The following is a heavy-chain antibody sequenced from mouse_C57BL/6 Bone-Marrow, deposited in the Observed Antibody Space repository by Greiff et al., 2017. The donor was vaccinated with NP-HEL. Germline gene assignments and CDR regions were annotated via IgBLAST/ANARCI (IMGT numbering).Heavy chain of an antibody. Sequence: VQLQQSGPGLVAPSQSLSITCTVSGFSLTSYAISWVRQPPGKGLEWLGVIWTGGGTNYNSALKSRLSISKDNSKSQVFLKMNSLQTDDTARYYCARKEGYYGRGYFDYWGQGTTLTVSS. D-gene: IGHD1-1*01. J-gene: IGHJ2*01. CDR1: GFSLTSYA. CDR2: IWTGGGT. CDR3: ARKEGYYGRGYFDY. V-gene: IGHV2-9-1*01.